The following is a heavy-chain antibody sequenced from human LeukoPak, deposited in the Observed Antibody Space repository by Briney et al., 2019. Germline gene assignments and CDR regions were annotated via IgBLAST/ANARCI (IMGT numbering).Heavy chain of an antibody. J-gene: IGHJ4*02. CDR1: AFTFSDYW. Sequence: EGSLRLSCAASAFTFSDYWMSWVRQAPGKGLECVANIKEDGSEINYVDSVKGRFTISRDNSKDTLYLQMNSLRAEDTALYYCAKGGWLDDLGQGALVTVSS. V-gene: IGHV3-7*03. CDR2: IKEDGSEI. D-gene: IGHD6-19*01. CDR3: AKGGWLDD.